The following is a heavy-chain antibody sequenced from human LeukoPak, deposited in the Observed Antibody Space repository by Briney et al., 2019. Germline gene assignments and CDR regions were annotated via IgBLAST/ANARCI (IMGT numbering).Heavy chain of an antibody. CDR2: IKSKIDGGTT. V-gene: IGHV3-15*01. CDR3: TTEPPMDFVVIPA. Sequence: PGGSLRLSCAASGFTFTNAWMNWVRQAPGKGLEWVGRIKSKIDGGTTDYVAPVKGRFTISRDDSRNTLYLQMNSLKTEDTAVYYCTTEPPMDFVVIPAWGQGTLVTVSS. D-gene: IGHD2-2*03. CDR1: GFTFTNAW. J-gene: IGHJ5*02.